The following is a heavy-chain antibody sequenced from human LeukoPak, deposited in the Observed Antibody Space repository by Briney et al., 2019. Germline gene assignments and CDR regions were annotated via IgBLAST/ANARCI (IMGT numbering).Heavy chain of an antibody. CDR1: GGSFSGYY. CDR2: INHSGST. J-gene: IGHJ4*02. Sequence: SETLSLTCAVYGGSFSGYYWSWIRQPPGKGLEWIGEINHSGSTNYNPSLKSRVTISVDTSKNQFSLKLSSVTAADTAVYYCARSGGTHYFDYWGQGTLGTVSS. V-gene: IGHV4-34*01. CDR3: ARSGGTHYFDY. D-gene: IGHD1-1*01.